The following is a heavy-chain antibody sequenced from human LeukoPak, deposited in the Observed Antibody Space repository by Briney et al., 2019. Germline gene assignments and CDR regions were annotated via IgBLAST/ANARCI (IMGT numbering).Heavy chain of an antibody. V-gene: IGHV3-23*01. CDR2: ISGSGGST. Sequence: GGTLRLSCAASGFTFSSYGMSWVRQAPGKGLEWVSAISGSGGSTYYADSVKGRFTISRDNSKNTLYLQMNSLRAEDTAVYYCARDQYYYDSSGYTDYWGQGTLVTVSS. D-gene: IGHD3-22*01. CDR3: ARDQYYYDSSGYTDY. CDR1: GFTFSSYG. J-gene: IGHJ4*02.